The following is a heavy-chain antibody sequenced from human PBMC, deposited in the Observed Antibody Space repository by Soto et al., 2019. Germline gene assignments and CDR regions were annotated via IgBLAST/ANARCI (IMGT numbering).Heavy chain of an antibody. CDR2: IYYSGST. Sequence: SETLSLTCTVSGGSISSGGYYWSWIRQHPGKGLEWIGYIYYSGSTYYNPSLKSRVTISVDTSKNQFSLKLSSVTAADAAVYYCARAPTLSPFDYWGQGTLVTVSS. V-gene: IGHV4-31*03. CDR1: GGSISSGGYY. CDR3: ARAPTLSPFDY. J-gene: IGHJ4*02.